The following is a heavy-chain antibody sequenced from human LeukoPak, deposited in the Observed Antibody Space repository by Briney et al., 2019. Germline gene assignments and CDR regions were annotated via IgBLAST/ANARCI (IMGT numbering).Heavy chain of an antibody. Sequence: SETLSLSCGVYGGSFNGYYWSWIRQPPGKGLEWIGEISHSGNTNYNPSLKSRVTMSVDMSTKQLSLRLSSVTAADTAVYYCARSYCSSTSCSPYYYYYMDVWGKGTTVTVSS. CDR1: GGSFNGYY. CDR3: ARSYCSSTSCSPYYYYYMDV. J-gene: IGHJ6*03. CDR2: ISHSGNT. D-gene: IGHD2-2*01. V-gene: IGHV4-34*01.